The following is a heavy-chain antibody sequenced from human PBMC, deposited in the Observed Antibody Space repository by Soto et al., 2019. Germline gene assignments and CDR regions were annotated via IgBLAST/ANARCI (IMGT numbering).Heavy chain of an antibody. CDR3: ARGTGTTSEGSLFDY. CDR1: GYPFAIYG. D-gene: IGHD1-1*01. CDR2: IGAYNGDT. J-gene: IGHJ4*01. V-gene: IGHV1-18*01. Sequence: ASVKVSCKSSGYPFAIYGVNWVRQAPGQGLEWMGWIGAYNGDTNYAQTLQGRVTMTTDTSTSTAYMELRSLRSDDTAVYYCARGTGTTSEGSLFDYWG.